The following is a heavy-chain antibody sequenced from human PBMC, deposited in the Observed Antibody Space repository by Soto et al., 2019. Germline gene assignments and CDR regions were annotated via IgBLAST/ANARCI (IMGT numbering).Heavy chain of an antibody. CDR2: IHPTGTT. CDR1: GASIFSDDW. J-gene: IGHJ1*01. V-gene: IGHV4-4*02. D-gene: IGHD3-16*01. CDR3: ANGGGLRFPRVL. Sequence: QVQLQESGPGLVKPSASLSLTCVVSGASIFSDDWWTWVRQPPGKGLEWRGKIHPTGTTNYNSSLNSRVTISLDKIKNQFSLRLNSVTAADPAIYYCANGGGLRFPRVLWGRGNLVTVS.